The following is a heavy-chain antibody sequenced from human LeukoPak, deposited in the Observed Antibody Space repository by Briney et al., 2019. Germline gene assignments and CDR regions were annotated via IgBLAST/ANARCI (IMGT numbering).Heavy chain of an antibody. CDR2: IIRIFGTT. D-gene: IGHD6-13*01. V-gene: IGHV1-69*05. Sequence: SVKVSCKASGGTFSRYAFSWVRQAPGQGLEWMGRIIRIFGTTNYAQKFQGRVTITTDESTSTAYMELSSLTSEDTAVYYCARDRGERGSSWSLPAHGFDIWGQGTMVAVSS. CDR3: ARDRGERGSSWSLPAHGFDI. CDR1: GGTFSRYA. J-gene: IGHJ3*02.